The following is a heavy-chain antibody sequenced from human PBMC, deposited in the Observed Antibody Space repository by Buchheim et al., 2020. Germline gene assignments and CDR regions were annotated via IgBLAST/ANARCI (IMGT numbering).Heavy chain of an antibody. V-gene: IGHV3-23*01. CDR3: AKGGNLGYCSSTSCYAALPDY. J-gene: IGHJ4*02. CDR1: GFTFSSYA. CDR2: ISGSGGST. Sequence: EVQLLESGGGLVQPGGSLRLSCAASGFTFSSYAMSWVRQAPGKGLEWVSAISGSGGSTYYADSVKGRFTISRDNSKNTLYLQMNSLRAEDTAVYYCAKGGNLGYCSSTSCYAALPDYWGQGTL. D-gene: IGHD2-2*01.